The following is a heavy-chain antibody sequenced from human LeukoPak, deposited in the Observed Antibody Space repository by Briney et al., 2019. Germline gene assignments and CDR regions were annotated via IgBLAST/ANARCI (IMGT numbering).Heavy chain of an antibody. CDR2: IYYSGST. J-gene: IGHJ4*02. Sequence: PSQTLSLTCTVSGGSISSGAYYWSWIRQPPGKGLEWIGYIYYSGSTYYHPSLKSRFTISVDTPKNQFSLKLSSVTAADTAVYYCARGGGYSYGTFDYWGQGTLVTVSS. V-gene: IGHV4-30-4*01. D-gene: IGHD5-18*01. CDR3: ARGGGYSYGTFDY. CDR1: GGSISSGAYY.